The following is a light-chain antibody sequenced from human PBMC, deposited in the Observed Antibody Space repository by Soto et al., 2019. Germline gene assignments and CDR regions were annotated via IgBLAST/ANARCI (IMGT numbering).Light chain of an antibody. V-gene: IGLV1-40*01. CDR2: GNS. CDR1: SSNIGAGYD. J-gene: IGLJ2*01. Sequence: QSVLTQPPSVSGAPGQRVPIPCTGGSSNIGAGYDVHWYQQLPGTAPKLPLFGNSNRPSGVHDRFSGSKSGTSASLAITGLQAEDEADYYCQSYDSSLSVVFGGGTKLTVL. CDR3: QSYDSSLSVV.